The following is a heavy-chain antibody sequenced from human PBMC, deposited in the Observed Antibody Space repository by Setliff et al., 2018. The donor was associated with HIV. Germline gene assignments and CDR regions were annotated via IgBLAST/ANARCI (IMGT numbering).Heavy chain of an antibody. Sequence: KPSETLSLTCTVSGGSISSSRYYWGWIRQPPGKGLDWIGYIYYSGSTYYNPSLKSRVTISLDTTTNQFALKLSSVTAADTAVYYCARLEYYYYMDVWGKGTTVTVSS. CDR2: IYYSGST. J-gene: IGHJ6*03. CDR3: ARLEYYYYMDV. CDR1: GGSISSSRYY. D-gene: IGHD3-3*01. V-gene: IGHV4-39*01.